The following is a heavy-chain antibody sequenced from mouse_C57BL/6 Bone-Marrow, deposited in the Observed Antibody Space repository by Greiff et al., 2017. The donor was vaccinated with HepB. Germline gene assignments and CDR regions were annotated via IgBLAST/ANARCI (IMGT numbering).Heavy chain of an antibody. CDR3: ARVGTTVVAHYYAMDY. J-gene: IGHJ4*01. V-gene: IGHV7-3*01. D-gene: IGHD1-1*01. CDR2: IRNKANGYTT. CDR1: GFTFTDYY. Sequence: EVMLVESGGGLVQPGGSLSLSCAASGFTFTDYYMSWVRQPPGKALEWLGFIRNKANGYTTEYSASVKGRFTISRDNSQSILYLQMNALRAEDSATYYCARVGTTVVAHYYAMDYWGQGTSVTVSS.